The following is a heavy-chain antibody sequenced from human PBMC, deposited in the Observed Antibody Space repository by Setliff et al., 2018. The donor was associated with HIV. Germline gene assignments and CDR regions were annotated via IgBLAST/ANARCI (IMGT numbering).Heavy chain of an antibody. CDR2: ISGYNDNT. V-gene: IGHV1-18*01. Sequence: ASVKVSCKASGYTFRNFAISWVRQAPGQGLEWMGWISGYNDNTNYAQKFQGRVTMTTDTTSSTSYTELRSLTSADTAMYYCARIRAAALLNAFDIWGQGTMVTVSS. CDR3: ARIRAAALLNAFDI. CDR1: GYTFRNFA. D-gene: IGHD6-13*01. J-gene: IGHJ3*02.